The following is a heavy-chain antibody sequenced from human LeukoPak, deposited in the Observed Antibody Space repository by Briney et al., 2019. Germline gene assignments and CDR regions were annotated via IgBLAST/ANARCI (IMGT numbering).Heavy chain of an antibody. Sequence: ASVKVSCKASGYTFTDYYIHWMRQAPGQGLEWMGWINPKRGVTTYAQKFQGRVTMTRDTSITTAYMELTRLRSDDTTIYYCARERNYGDYGNAFDVWGQGIKVTVSS. D-gene: IGHD4-17*01. J-gene: IGHJ3*01. V-gene: IGHV1-2*02. CDR2: INPKRGVT. CDR1: GYTFTDYY. CDR3: ARERNYGDYGNAFDV.